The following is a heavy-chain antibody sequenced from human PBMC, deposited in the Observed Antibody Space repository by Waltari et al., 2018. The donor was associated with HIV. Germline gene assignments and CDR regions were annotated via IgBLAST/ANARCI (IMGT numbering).Heavy chain of an antibody. CDR1: GFSVRNHG. J-gene: IGHJ4*02. D-gene: IGHD3-3*02. Sequence: VHLVESGGGSIKTGGSLRLSCAASGFSVRNHGMDWVRKGPGKGLVWVARINSDGSSRNDADAVKGRFVISRDNARNTVYLQLNNLKVEDTAVYFCARASHYIEFSTFDGDYYFDFWGRGTRVAVSS. V-gene: IGHV3-74*01. CDR2: INSDGSSR. CDR3: ARASHYIEFSTFDGDYYFDF.